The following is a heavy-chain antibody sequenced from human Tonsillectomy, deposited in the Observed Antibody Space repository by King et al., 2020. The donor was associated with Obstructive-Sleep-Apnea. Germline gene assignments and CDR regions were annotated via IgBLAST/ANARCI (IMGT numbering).Heavy chain of an antibody. V-gene: IGHV1-2*02. D-gene: IGHD3-10*01. CDR1: GYTFTGYY. CDR3: ARDMSAYDSTSPAY. J-gene: IGHJ4*02. CDR2: ISPNSGAT. Sequence: LQLVQSGAEVKKPGASVKVSCKASGYTFTGYYIHWVRQAPGQGLEWMGWISPNSGATQYAQKFQDRVTMTRATSISTAYMDLSRLRSDDTAIYYCARDMSAYDSTSPAYWGQGTLVTVSS.